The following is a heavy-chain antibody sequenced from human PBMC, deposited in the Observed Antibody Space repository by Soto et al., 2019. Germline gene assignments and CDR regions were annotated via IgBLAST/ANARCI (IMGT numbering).Heavy chain of an antibody. CDR2: IYYSGST. Sequence: SETLSLTCTVSGGSISSGGYYWSWIRQHPGKGLEWIGYIYYSGSTYYNPSLKSRVTISVDTSKNQFSLKLSSVTAADTAVYYCAREPYYDSKRCAFDIWGQGTMVT. CDR3: AREPYYDSKRCAFDI. J-gene: IGHJ3*02. V-gene: IGHV4-31*03. CDR1: GGSISSGGYY. D-gene: IGHD3-22*01.